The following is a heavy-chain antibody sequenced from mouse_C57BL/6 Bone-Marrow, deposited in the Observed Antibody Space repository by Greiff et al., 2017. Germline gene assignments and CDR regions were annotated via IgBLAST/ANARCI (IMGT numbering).Heavy chain of an antibody. CDR3: AMGEGIKAYFDV. D-gene: IGHD2-4*01. CDR1: GYTFTSYW. CDR2: IHPSDSDT. Sequence: VQLQQPGAELVKPGASVKVSCKASGYTFTSYWMHWVKQRPGQGLEWIGRIHPSDSDTNYNQKFKGKATLTVYKSSSTAYMQLSSLTSEDSAVYYCAMGEGIKAYFDVWGRETTVTVSS. J-gene: IGHJ1*03. V-gene: IGHV1-74*01.